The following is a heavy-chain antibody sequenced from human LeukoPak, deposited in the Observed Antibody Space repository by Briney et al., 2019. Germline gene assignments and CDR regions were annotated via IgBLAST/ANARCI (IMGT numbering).Heavy chain of an antibody. J-gene: IGHJ4*02. Sequence: PSETLSLTCTVSGGSISSHYWSWIRQPPGKGLEWIGYIYCSGSTNYNPSLKSRVTISVDTSKNQFSLKLSSVTAADTAVYYCARVHCSGHYDFWSGYCQDYWGQGTLVTVSS. V-gene: IGHV4-59*11. D-gene: IGHD3-3*01. CDR1: GGSISSHY. CDR2: IYCSGST. CDR3: ARVHCSGHYDFWSGYCQDY.